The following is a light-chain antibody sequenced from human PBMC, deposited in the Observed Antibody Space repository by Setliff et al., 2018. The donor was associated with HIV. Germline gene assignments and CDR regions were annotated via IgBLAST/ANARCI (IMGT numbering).Light chain of an antibody. CDR1: SSDVGVYNF. CDR3: SSYTSSNTYG. Sequence: QSALAQPASVSGSPGQSITISCTGTSSDVGVYNFVSWYQQHPGKAPKLIIYDVSNRPSGVSYRFSASKSGNTASLTISGLQAEDEADYYCSSYTSSNTYGFGTGTKVTVL. V-gene: IGLV2-14*03. J-gene: IGLJ1*01. CDR2: DVS.